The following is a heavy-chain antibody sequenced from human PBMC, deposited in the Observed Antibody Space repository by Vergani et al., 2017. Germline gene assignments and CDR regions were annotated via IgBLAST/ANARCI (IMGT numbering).Heavy chain of an antibody. CDR2: ISAYNGNT. D-gene: IGHD3-16*01. V-gene: IGHV1-18*01. CDR1: GYTFTSYG. J-gene: IGHJ4*02. Sequence: QVQLVQSGAEVKTPGASVMVSCKASGYTFTSYGISWVRQAPGQGLEWMGWISAYNGNTNYAQKLQGRVTMTTDTSTSTAYMELRSLRADDTAVYSCASRSLGVMGFDYWGQGTLVTVSS. CDR3: ASRSLGVMGFDY.